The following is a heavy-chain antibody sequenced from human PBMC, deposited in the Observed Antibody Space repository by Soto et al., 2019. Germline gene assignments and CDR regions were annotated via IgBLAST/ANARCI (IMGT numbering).Heavy chain of an antibody. V-gene: IGHV3-30*02. CDR2: MSYDGSAK. CDR3: AIARVADSALDH. D-gene: IGHD6-6*01. J-gene: IGHJ4*02. Sequence: GGSLRLSCAGSGFIFSNNGMHWVRQAPGKGLEWVAFMSYDGSAKFYADSVKGRFTISRDNSKSTLFLHMSNLRAEDTAMYYCAIARVADSALDHWGQGTLVTVSS. CDR1: GFIFSNNG.